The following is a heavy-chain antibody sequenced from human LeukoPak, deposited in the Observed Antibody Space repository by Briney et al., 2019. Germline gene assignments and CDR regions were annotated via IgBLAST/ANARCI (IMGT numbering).Heavy chain of an antibody. CDR3: GRYPPGPPL. Sequence: SQTLSLTCALSGVSLSSNSAAWNWVRQSPSRGLEWLGRTYRRSTSHSESAVSVKTLITINPDISKNQVSLQLTSLTPAYTTVYYCGRYPPGPPLWGQGTPVTVSS. CDR1: GVSLSSNSAA. J-gene: IGHJ4*02. CDR2: TYRRSTSHS. V-gene: IGHV6-1*01.